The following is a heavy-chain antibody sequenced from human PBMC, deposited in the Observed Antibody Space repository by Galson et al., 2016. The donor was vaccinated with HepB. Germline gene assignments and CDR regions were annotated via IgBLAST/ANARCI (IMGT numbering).Heavy chain of an antibody. V-gene: IGHV4-59*08. D-gene: IGHD2-21*01. CDR3: ARHRLYCAGRRCYQAAYYFDR. Sequence: TLSLTCTVSTVSINDYYWTWIRQTPGKTLEYIGYVTYMGTAYYNPSLKSRVTMSVDASRNQFSLRLTSMTAADTALYYCARHRLYCAGRRCYQAAYYFDRWGQGTQVTVSS. CDR1: TVSINDYY. J-gene: IGHJ4*02. CDR2: VTYMGTA.